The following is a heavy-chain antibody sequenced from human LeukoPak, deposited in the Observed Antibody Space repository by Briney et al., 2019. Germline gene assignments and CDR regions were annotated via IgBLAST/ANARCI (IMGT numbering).Heavy chain of an antibody. Sequence: HGGSLRLSCAASGFTVSSNYMSWVRQAPGKGLEWVSVIYSGGSTYYADSVKGRFTISRDNSKNTLYLQMNSLRAEDTAVYYCARDTYSSGWNAFDIWGQGTMVTVSS. J-gene: IGHJ3*02. D-gene: IGHD6-19*01. CDR3: ARDTYSSGWNAFDI. CDR1: GFTVSSNY. V-gene: IGHV3-53*01. CDR2: IYSGGST.